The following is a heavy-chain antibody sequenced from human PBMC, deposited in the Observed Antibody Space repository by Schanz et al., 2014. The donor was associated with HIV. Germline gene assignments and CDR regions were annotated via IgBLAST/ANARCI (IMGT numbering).Heavy chain of an antibody. CDR2: ISAAGAST. CDR3: ATTFCFGGSCHTGPFDH. V-gene: IGHV3-23*01. D-gene: IGHD2-15*01. J-gene: IGHJ4*02. Sequence: EVQLLESGGGLAQPGGSLRLSCAASGLKFSASPMTWVRQAPGKGLEWVSTISAAGASTYYGASVKGRFTISRDNAKNSLFLHMNSLRAEDTALYFCATTFCFGGSCHTGPFDHWGRGTLVTVSS. CDR1: GLKFSASP.